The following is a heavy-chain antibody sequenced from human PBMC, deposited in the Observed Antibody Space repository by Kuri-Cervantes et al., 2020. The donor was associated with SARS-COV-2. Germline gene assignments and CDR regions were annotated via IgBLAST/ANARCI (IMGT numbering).Heavy chain of an antibody. J-gene: IGHJ4*02. CDR2: MNPNSGNT. CDR1: GYTFTSYD. V-gene: IGHV1-8*03. Sequence: ASVKVSCKASGYTFTSYDINWVRQATGQGLEWMGWMNPNSGNTGYAQKFQGRVTITRNTSISTAYMELSSLRSEDTAVYYCATPRYCSGGSCYGLFDYWGQGTLVTVSS. D-gene: IGHD2-15*01. CDR3: ATPRYCSGGSCYGLFDY.